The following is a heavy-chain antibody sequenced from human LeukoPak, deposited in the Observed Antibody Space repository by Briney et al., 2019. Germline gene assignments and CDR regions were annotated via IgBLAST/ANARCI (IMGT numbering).Heavy chain of an antibody. V-gene: IGHV1-46*01. D-gene: IGHD3-10*01. CDR1: GYTFTSYY. Sequence: ASVKVSCKASGYTFTSYYMHWVRQAPGQGLEWMGIINPSGGSTSYAQKFQGRVTMTRDTSTSTVYMELSSLRSEDTAVYYCARSAITMVRGYISYIPYWGQGTLVTVSS. J-gene: IGHJ4*02. CDR3: ARSAITMVRGYISYIPY. CDR2: INPSGGST.